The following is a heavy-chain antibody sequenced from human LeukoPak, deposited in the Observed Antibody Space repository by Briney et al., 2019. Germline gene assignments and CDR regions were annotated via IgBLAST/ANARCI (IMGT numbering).Heavy chain of an antibody. V-gene: IGHV1-18*01. CDR3: ARAVSLGYYYYYMDV. D-gene: IGHD3-16*01. J-gene: IGHJ6*03. Sequence: GASVKVSCKASGYTFTSYGISWVRQAPGQGLEWMGWISAYNGNTNYAQKLQGRVTMTTDTSTSAAYMELRSLRSDDTAVYYCARAVSLGYYYYYMDVWGKGTTVTVSS. CDR2: ISAYNGNT. CDR1: GYTFTSYG.